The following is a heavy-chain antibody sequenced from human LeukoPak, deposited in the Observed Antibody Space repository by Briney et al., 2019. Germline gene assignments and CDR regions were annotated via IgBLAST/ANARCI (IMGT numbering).Heavy chain of an antibody. Sequence: SETLSLTCTVSGGSISSNSYYWGWIRPPPGKGLEWIGSIYYSGSTHYNPSLRSRVTISVDTSKNQFSLKLSSVTAADTAVFYCARQSGPSAYYYYMGVWGKGTTVTVSS. CDR1: GGSISSNSYY. CDR2: IYYSGST. V-gene: IGHV4-39*01. CDR3: ARQSGPSAYYYYMGV. D-gene: IGHD3-3*01. J-gene: IGHJ6*03.